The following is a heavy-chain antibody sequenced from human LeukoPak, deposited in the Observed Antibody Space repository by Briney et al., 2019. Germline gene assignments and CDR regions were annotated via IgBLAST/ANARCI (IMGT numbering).Heavy chain of an antibody. Sequence: PGGSLRLSCAASGFTFRSYGMHWVRQAPGKGLEWVAVIWYDGSNKYHADSVKGRFTISRDDAKNTPYLQMNSLRAEDTAIYYCARASYGSGSYYGPSDWGQGTLVTVSS. CDR2: IWYDGSNK. J-gene: IGHJ4*02. D-gene: IGHD3-10*01. CDR1: GFTFRSYG. CDR3: ARASYGSGSYYGPSD. V-gene: IGHV3-33*01.